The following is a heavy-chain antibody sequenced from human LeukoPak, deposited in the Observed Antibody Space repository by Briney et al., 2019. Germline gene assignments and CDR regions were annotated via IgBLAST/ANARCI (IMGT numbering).Heavy chain of an antibody. CDR1: GGTFSSYA. CDR3: ARDPHYDSSGYPYFTFDY. D-gene: IGHD3-22*01. Sequence: SVKVSCKASGGTFSSYAISWVRQAPGQGLEWMGRIIPILGIANYAQKFQGRVTITADKSTSTAYMELSSLRSEDTAVYYCARDPHYDSSGYPYFTFDYWGQGTLVTVSS. V-gene: IGHV1-69*04. J-gene: IGHJ4*02. CDR2: IIPILGIA.